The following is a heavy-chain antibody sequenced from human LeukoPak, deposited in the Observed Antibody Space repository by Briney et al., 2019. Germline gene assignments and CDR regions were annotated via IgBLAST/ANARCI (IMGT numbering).Heavy chain of an antibody. V-gene: IGHV4-34*01. J-gene: IGHJ6*03. CDR3: ARRDYLDHFYYIDV. Sequence: SETLSLTCAVYGGSFNDYYWIWIRQPPGKGLEWLGEIKPSGRTNYNPSLESRVTISVDTSKNHFSLKLSSVTAADTAAYYCARRDYLDHFYYIDVWDKGNTVTVSS. CDR2: IKPSGRT. CDR1: GGSFNDYY. D-gene: IGHD3-10*01.